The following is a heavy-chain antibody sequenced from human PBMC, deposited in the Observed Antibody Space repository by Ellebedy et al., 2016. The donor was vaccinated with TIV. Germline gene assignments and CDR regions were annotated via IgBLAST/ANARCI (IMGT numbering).Heavy chain of an antibody. J-gene: IGHJ4*02. V-gene: IGHV1-18*04. CDR2: ISAYNGNT. CDR3: ARGSSGYPFAVADY. D-gene: IGHD3-22*01. Sequence: AASVKVSCKTSGYTFTSYGISWVRQAPGQGLEWMGWISAYNGNTNYAQMLQGRVTMTTDTSTSIGFMELRSLRSDDTAVYYCARGSSGYPFAVADYWGQGTLVTVSS. CDR1: GYTFTSYG.